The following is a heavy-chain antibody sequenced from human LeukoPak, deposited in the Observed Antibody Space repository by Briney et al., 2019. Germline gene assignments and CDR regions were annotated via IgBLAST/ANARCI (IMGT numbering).Heavy chain of an antibody. J-gene: IGHJ4*02. D-gene: IGHD3-22*01. V-gene: IGHV1-2*02. CDR3: AREAAGYYDSSAYLFD. CDR2: INPNSGGT. CDR1: GYTFTGYY. Sequence: ASVKVSCKASGYTFTGYYMHWVRQAPGQGLEWMGWINPNSGGTNYAQKFQGRVTMTRDTSISTAYMELSRLRSDDTAVYYCAREAAGYYDSSAYLFDWGQGTLVTVSS.